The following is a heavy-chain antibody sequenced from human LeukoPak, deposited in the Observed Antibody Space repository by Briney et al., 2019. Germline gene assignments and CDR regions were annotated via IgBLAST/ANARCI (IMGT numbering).Heavy chain of an antibody. CDR1: GFTFSSYS. CDR3: AKDKGTYYYDSSGFDY. V-gene: IGHV3-9*01. Sequence: GGSLRLSCAASGFTFSSYSMNWVRQAPGKGLEWVSGISWNSGSIGYADSVKGRFTISRDNAKNSLYLQMNSLRAEDTALYYCAKDKGTYYYDSSGFDYWGQGTLVTVSS. CDR2: ISWNSGSI. J-gene: IGHJ4*02. D-gene: IGHD3-22*01.